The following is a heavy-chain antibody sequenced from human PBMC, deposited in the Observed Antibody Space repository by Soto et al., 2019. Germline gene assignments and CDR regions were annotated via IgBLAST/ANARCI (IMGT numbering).Heavy chain of an antibody. J-gene: IGHJ4*02. V-gene: IGHV4-59*01. CDR1: GGSITNYY. D-gene: IGHD6-6*01. CDR2: IYNSGTT. CDR3: ARAHSSGRIFDS. Sequence: QVQLQESGPGLVKPSETLSLTCTVSGGSITNYYWSWIWQSPGKGLEWIGYIYNSGTTNYNPSLKSRVTISVDPSKNQFSLRLSSVTTADTAVYSCARAHSSGRIFDSWGQGTLVTVSS.